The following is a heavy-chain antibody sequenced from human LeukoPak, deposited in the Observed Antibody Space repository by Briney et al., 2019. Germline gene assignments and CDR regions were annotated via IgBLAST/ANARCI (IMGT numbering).Heavy chain of an antibody. J-gene: IGHJ4*02. CDR2: ISGDGGST. D-gene: IGHD1-1*01. CDR1: GFTFDDYA. CDR3: AKANWVSNADAVW. V-gene: IGHV3-43*02. Sequence: GGSLRLSCAAFGFTFDDYAMHWVRQAPGKGLEWVSLISGDGGSTYYADSVKGRFTLSRDDSRNTVHLQMNNLRVEDTAIYYCAKANWVSNADAVWWGQGTQVTVSS.